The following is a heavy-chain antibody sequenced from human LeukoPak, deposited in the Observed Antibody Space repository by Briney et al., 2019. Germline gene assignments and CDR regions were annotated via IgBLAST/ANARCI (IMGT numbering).Heavy chain of an antibody. CDR3: AKDGSSSWSPYYFDY. D-gene: IGHD6-13*01. Sequence: GGSLRLSCAASGFTFSSYAMSWVRQAPGKGLEWVSVICGIGGSTYYADSVKGRFTISRDNSKNTLYLQMNSLRAEDTAVYYCAKDGSSSWSPYYFDYWGQGTLVTVSS. J-gene: IGHJ4*02. V-gene: IGHV3-23*01. CDR2: ICGIGGST. CDR1: GFTFSSYA.